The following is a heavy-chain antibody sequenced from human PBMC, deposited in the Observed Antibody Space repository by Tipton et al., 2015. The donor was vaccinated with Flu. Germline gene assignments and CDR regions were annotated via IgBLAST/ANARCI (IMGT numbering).Heavy chain of an antibody. CDR3: ARDEGVVNYYFGMDV. V-gene: IGHV3-33*01. Sequence: SLRLSCKVSGFDFSVYGMHRVRQAPGKGLEWVAVIWYDGSNIHYGDSVKGRFTVSRDNSRNTLYLQMNGLRAEDTAVYYCARDEGVVNYYFGMDVWGQGTTVTVSS. CDR1: GFDFSVYG. CDR2: IWYDGSNI. J-gene: IGHJ6*01.